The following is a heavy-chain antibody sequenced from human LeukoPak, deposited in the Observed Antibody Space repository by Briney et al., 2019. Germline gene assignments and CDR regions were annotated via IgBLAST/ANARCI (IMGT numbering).Heavy chain of an antibody. CDR1: GGSISSSSYY. J-gene: IGHJ4*02. Sequence: SETLSLTCTVSGGSISSSSYYWGWIRQPPGKGLEWIGNIYYSGSTYYNPSLKSRVTISADTSKNQFSLRLSSVTAADTAVYYCARRTGSHHFDYWGQGILVTVSS. V-gene: IGHV4-39*01. CDR3: ARRTGSHHFDY. D-gene: IGHD1-26*01. CDR2: IYYSGST.